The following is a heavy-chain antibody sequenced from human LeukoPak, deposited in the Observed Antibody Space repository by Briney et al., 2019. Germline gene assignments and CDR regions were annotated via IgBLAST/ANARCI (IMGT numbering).Heavy chain of an antibody. V-gene: IGHV3-7*03. D-gene: IGHD2-15*01. CDR1: GFTFSSYW. J-gene: IGHJ6*02. CDR2: MKEDGSEE. Sequence: PGGSLRLSCAASGFTFSSYWMSWVRQAPGKGLEWVANMKEDGSEEHYVDSVKGRFTISRDNAKKSLFLQMNSLRAEDTAVYYCAKRLLLSMVYYYGMDVWGQGTTVTVSS. CDR3: AKRLLLSMVYYYGMDV.